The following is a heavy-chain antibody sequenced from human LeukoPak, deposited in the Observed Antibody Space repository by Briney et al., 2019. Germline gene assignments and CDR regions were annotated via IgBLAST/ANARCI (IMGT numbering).Heavy chain of an antibody. Sequence: GGSLRLSCAASGFTFNSYAMSWVRQAPGKGLEWVSGISGSGSSTSYADSVKGRFTLSRDNFKNTLYLQMNSLRAEDTAMYYCARGESSYCSGGCYFASWGQGTLVTISS. CDR3: ARGESSYCSGGCYFAS. J-gene: IGHJ5*01. CDR2: ISGSGSST. D-gene: IGHD2-21*02. V-gene: IGHV3-23*01. CDR1: GFTFNSYA.